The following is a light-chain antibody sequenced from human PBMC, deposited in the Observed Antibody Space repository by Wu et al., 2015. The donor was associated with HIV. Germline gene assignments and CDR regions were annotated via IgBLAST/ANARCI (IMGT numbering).Light chain of an antibody. J-gene: IGKJ4*01. CDR3: QQYNDWPLT. CDR2: GAS. V-gene: IGKV3-15*01. Sequence: EIVMTQSPGTLSVSPGERATLSCRANQSVSHNLAWYQQKPGQAPRLLIYGASTRATGIPATFSGGGSGTDFTLTIGSLQSEDFAVYYCQQYNDWPLTFGGGTKVEIK. CDR1: QSVSHN.